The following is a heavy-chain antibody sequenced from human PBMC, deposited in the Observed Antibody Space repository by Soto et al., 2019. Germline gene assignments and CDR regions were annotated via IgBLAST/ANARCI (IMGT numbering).Heavy chain of an antibody. J-gene: IGHJ6*02. V-gene: IGHV5-51*01. Sequence: GESLKISCKGSGYTFTNYWIGWVRQMPGKGLEWMGIIYPGDSDTKYNPSFQGQVTISADKSITTTYLRWTSLKASDTAIYYCAASIFYYGMDVWGQGTTVTVSS. CDR3: AASIFYYGMDV. CDR1: GYTFTNYW. CDR2: IYPGDSDT.